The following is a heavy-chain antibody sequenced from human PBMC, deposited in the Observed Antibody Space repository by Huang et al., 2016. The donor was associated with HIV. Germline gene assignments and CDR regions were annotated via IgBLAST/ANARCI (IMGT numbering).Heavy chain of an antibody. V-gene: IGHV5-51*03. J-gene: IGHJ3*01. CDR2: IYPFDSKS. Sequence: EVQLVQSGAEVKKPGESLKISCTGSGYSFSLYWIAWVRQMPGKGLEWMGIIYPFDSKSTYSPSFEGHVSISVDKSINTVYLHWSSLKASDTAIYYCAKGRRAFDVWGQGTWVTVSS. CDR1: GYSFSLYW. CDR3: AKGRRAFDV.